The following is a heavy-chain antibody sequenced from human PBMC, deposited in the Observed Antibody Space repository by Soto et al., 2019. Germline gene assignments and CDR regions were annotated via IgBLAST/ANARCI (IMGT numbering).Heavy chain of an antibody. J-gene: IGHJ5*02. CDR1: GGFLSESY. CDR3: VRIRYQLPSSVLWLDP. CDR2: INHVGGT. Sequence: PSETMSLTCAVYGGFLSESYWTWISPPPGKGLEWIGEINHVGGTNYNPSLKSRVTMSVDTSQNQFSLRLISVTAADTAMYFCVRIRYQLPSSVLWLDPWGQGTPVTGSS. D-gene: IGHD3-16*01. V-gene: IGHV4-34*01.